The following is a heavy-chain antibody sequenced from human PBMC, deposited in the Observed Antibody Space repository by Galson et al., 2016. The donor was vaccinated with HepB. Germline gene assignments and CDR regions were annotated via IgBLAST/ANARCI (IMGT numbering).Heavy chain of an antibody. CDR2: ISHDSGSE. J-gene: IGHJ4*02. D-gene: IGHD5-12*01. CDR3: VNRAEYSGRDNGFQY. Sequence: SLRLSCAGSGFTFSTYAMSWVRQAPGKGLEWVSGISHDSGSEFYGDSVKGRFTIYRDHSKNTVYLELNSLTAEDTAIYYCVNRAEYSGRDNGFQYWGRGTLVTVSS. V-gene: IGHV3-23*01. CDR1: GFTFSTYA.